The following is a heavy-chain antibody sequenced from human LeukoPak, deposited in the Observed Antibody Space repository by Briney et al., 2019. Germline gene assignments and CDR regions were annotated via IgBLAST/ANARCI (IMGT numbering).Heavy chain of an antibody. D-gene: IGHD3-22*01. CDR3: ANSGNYYDSSGHEY. J-gene: IGHJ4*02. V-gene: IGHV3-23*01. CDR2: ISGTGVET. CDR1: GFTFTSYA. Sequence: GGSLRLSCAASGFTFTSYAMSWVRQARGKGLEWVSGISGTGVETFYADSVKGRFTISRDNSKNALYLQMSSLRAEDTALYYCANSGNYYDSSGHEYWGQGTLVTVSS.